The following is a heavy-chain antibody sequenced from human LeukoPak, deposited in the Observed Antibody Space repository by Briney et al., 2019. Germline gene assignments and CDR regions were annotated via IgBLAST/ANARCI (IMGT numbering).Heavy chain of an antibody. Sequence: ASVKVSCKASGYTFSSYAINWVRQAPGQGLEWMGWISTYTANTNYAQNVQGRVTLTTDTSTNTAYMELRSLRSDDTAVYYCARGGDNWNDLTSDEYWGQRTLVTVPS. V-gene: IGHV1-18*01. D-gene: IGHD1-1*01. CDR3: ARGGDNWNDLTSDEY. CDR2: ISTYTANT. CDR1: GYTFSSYA. J-gene: IGHJ4*02.